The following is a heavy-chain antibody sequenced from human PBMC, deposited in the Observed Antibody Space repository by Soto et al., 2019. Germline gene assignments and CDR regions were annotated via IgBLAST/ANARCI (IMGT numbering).Heavy chain of an antibody. CDR1: GXTFSSYA. Sequence: LRLSCAASGXTFSSYAMHWVRQAPGKGLEWVAVISYDGSNKYYADSVKGRFTISRDNSKNTLYLQMNSLRAEDTAVYYCAREGIAADILDYWGQGTLVTVSS. CDR2: ISYDGSNK. CDR3: AREGIAADILDY. V-gene: IGHV3-30-3*01. J-gene: IGHJ4*02. D-gene: IGHD6-13*01.